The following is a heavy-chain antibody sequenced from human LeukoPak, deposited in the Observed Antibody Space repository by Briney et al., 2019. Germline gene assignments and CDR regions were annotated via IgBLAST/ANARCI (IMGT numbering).Heavy chain of an antibody. Sequence: GRSLRLSCAASGFTFSSYAMHWVRQAPGKGLEWVAIIWYDGSNKYYRESVKGRFTVSRDNSKNTLYLQMDSLRAEDTAVYYCARSHPGTTVDVYWGQGTLVTVSS. V-gene: IGHV3-33*08. CDR1: GFTFSSYA. D-gene: IGHD6-19*01. CDR3: ARSHPGTTVDVY. CDR2: IWYDGSNK. J-gene: IGHJ4*02.